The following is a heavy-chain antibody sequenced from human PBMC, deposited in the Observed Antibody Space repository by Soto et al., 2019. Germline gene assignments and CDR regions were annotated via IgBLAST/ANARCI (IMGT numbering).Heavy chain of an antibody. D-gene: IGHD5-12*01. J-gene: IGHJ4*02. Sequence: SETLSLTCTVSGGSISYYCWGWIRQPPGKGLEWIGSIYYSGNTHYNPSLKSRVTISVDTSMNQFSLNLDSVTAVDSAVYYCVRGGYVHAFDYWGQGALVTVSS. CDR3: VRGGYVHAFDY. CDR2: IYYSGNT. CDR1: GGSISYYC. V-gene: IGHV4-59*01.